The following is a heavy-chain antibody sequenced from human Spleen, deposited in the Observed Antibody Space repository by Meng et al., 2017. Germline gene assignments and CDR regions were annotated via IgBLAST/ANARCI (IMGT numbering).Heavy chain of an antibody. D-gene: IGHD3-9*01. CDR2: INTDASIT. CDR3: ARDADWVIFDH. V-gene: IGHV3-74*03. J-gene: IGHJ4*02. Sequence: EGRLWQAGGGLVQPGGALRRSCAASGFTFSSYNMHWVRQTPGEGLVWVSRINTDASITTYADSVKGRFTISRDDAKNTVYLQMNSLRAEDTAVYYCARDADWVIFDHWGQGALVTVSS. CDR1: GFTFSSYN.